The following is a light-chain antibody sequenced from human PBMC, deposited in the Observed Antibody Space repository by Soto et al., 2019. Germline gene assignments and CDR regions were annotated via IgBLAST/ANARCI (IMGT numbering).Light chain of an antibody. CDR2: RDN. J-gene: IGLJ3*02. CDR1: SSNIGDNY. Sequence: QSALTQPPSASGTPGQRVTISCSGSSSNIGDNYVSWYQHLPGTAPKLLIYRDNQRPSGVPDRFSGSKSGTSASLAISGLRSEDEADYYCASWDDSLSGRVFGGGTKLTVL. CDR3: ASWDDSLSGRV. V-gene: IGLV1-47*01.